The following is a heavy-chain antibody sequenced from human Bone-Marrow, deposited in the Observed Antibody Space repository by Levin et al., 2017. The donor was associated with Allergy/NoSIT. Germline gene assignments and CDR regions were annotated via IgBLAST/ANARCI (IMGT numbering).Heavy chain of an antibody. J-gene: IGHJ6*02. Sequence: SETLSLTCGVYGGSFTAYYWTWIRLPPGKGLEWIGEISHGAGTNYNPSLRCRVSISLDTSNSQFSLKVTSVAAADTAVYYCARGPRSCSGGACSWVPLYYSGLDVWGQGTTVTVSS. V-gene: IGHV4-34*01. D-gene: IGHD2-15*01. CDR1: GGSFTAYY. CDR2: ISHGAGT. CDR3: ARGPRSCSGGACSWVPLYYSGLDV.